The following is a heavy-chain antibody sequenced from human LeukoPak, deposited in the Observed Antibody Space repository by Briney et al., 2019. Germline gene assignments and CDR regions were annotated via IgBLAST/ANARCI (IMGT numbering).Heavy chain of an antibody. CDR1: GGSISSYY. J-gene: IGHJ4*02. Sequence: SETLSLTCTVSGGSISSYYWSWIRQPPGKGLEWIGYIYYSGSNNYNPSLKSRVTISVDTSKNQFSLKLSSVTAADTAVYYCARASYAGPFDYWGQGALVTVSS. D-gene: IGHD3-16*02. CDR3: ARASYAGPFDY. V-gene: IGHV4-59*01. CDR2: IYYSGSN.